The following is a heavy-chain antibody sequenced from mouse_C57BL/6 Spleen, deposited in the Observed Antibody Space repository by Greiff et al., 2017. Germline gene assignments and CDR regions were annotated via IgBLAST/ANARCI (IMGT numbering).Heavy chain of an antibody. Sequence: VQLVESGPELVKPGASVKISCKASGYTFTDYYINWVKQRPGQGLEWIGWIFPGSGSTYYNEKFKGKATLTVDKSSSTAYMLLSSLTSEDSAVYFCARSDGYLGYAMDYWGQGTSVTVSS. V-gene: IGHV1-75*01. D-gene: IGHD2-3*01. J-gene: IGHJ4*01. CDR3: ARSDGYLGYAMDY. CDR2: IFPGSGST. CDR1: GYTFTDYY.